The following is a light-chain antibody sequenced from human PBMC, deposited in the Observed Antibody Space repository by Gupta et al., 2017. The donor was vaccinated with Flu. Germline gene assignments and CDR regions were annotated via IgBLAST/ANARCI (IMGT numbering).Light chain of an antibody. V-gene: IGLV2-14*03. CDR1: AGDFDFSKY. Sequence: QSALTQPASVSGSPGQSITFSCPGAAGDFDFSKYVSWFQQHPGKAPRLIIYDVSDRSSWVSDRCSGSKSANAASLTISGLQPEDEADYYCSLYTDTVLPRLVFGSGTTVTVL. J-gene: IGLJ1*01. CDR2: DVS. CDR3: SLYTDTVLPRLV.